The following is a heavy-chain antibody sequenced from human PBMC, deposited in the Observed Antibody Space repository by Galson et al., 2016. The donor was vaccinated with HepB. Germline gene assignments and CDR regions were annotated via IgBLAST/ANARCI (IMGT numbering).Heavy chain of an antibody. CDR1: GGSIRSSRYY. Sequence: SETLSLTCNVSGGSIRSSRYYWGWIRQPPGKGLEWIGSIYNSGTTYYNPSLKSRVIISVDTSNNQFSLKLRSVSAPDTAVYYCARHAMRVTAGGPGYFDFWCQGNLVTVSS. CDR3: ARHAMRVTAGGPGYFDF. V-gene: IGHV4-39*01. J-gene: IGHJ4*02. D-gene: IGHD6-13*01. CDR2: IYNSGTT.